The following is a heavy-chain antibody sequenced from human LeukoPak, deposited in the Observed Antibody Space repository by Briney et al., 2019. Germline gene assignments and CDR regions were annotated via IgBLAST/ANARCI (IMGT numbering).Heavy chain of an antibody. V-gene: IGHV3-23*01. D-gene: IGHD5-18*01. J-gene: IGHJ4*02. Sequence: GGSLRLSCSASGFTFSSYTFNWVRQAPGKGLEWVSSISGSGDSTYYADSVKGRFTISRDNSKNTLYLQMNSLRAEDTAVYYCAKFRGYSYGYPFDYWGQGTLVTVSS. CDR1: GFTFSSYT. CDR3: AKFRGYSYGYPFDY. CDR2: ISGSGDST.